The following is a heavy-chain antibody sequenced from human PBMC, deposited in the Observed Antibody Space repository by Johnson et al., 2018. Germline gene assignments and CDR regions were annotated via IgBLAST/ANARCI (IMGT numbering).Heavy chain of an antibody. CDR3: ARADLLTSGVFDM. CDR1: GGSIRSTTHY. Sequence: QVQLQESGPGLVKPSDTXSLTCTVSGGSIRSTTHYWGWIRQAPGQGPEWVGSIHFVGGTYSNPSLNSRASISIDSSHNQFSLLLTSVTAAATAVYSCARADLLTSGVFDMWGQGTMVTVSS. D-gene: IGHD3-9*01. CDR2: IHFVGGT. J-gene: IGHJ3*02. V-gene: IGHV4-39*07.